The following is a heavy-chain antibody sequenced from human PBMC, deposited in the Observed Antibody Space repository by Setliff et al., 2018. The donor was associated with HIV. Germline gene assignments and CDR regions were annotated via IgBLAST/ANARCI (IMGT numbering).Heavy chain of an antibody. J-gene: IGHJ4*02. CDR2: IIPIFGTA. Sequence: GASVKVSCKTSGYTFTNYAMHWVRQAPGQRLEWMGGIIPIFGTANYAQNFQGRVSITADASTSTAFMELSSLRSEDTAVYYCARDNYYDSSGAIGYWGRGTLVTVSS. CDR1: GYTFTNYA. D-gene: IGHD3-22*01. CDR3: ARDNYYDSSGAIGY. V-gene: IGHV1-69*13.